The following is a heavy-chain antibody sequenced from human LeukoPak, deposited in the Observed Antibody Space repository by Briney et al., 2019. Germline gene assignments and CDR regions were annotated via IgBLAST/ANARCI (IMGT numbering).Heavy chain of an antibody. CDR3: ARGDCSGSICYSPMDV. CDR2: IYRSGST. V-gene: IGHV4-38-2*02. CDR1: GYSINSGYY. Sequence: SETLSLTCTVSGYSINSGYYWVWIRQPPGKGLEWIGTIYRSGSTNYNPSLKSRVTISVDTSKNQFSLKVSSVTAADTAVYYCARGDCSGSICYSPMDVWGTGTTVTVPS. D-gene: IGHD2-21*01. J-gene: IGHJ6*03.